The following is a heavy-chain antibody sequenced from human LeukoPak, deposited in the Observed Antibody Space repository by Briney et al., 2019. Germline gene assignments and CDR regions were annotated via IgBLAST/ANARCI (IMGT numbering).Heavy chain of an antibody. J-gene: IGHJ6*02. Sequence: GECLKTSCKGSGYTFTDYGIGWVRQMPGKGLEWMGIIFPDDSDTKYSPCFQGQVTISVDKSTSTASLQWSGIKASDSAMYYCGRHGLAGCIDGRCFKSFHYYGMDVWGQGTTVTVSS. V-gene: IGHV5-51*01. D-gene: IGHD2-15*01. CDR2: IFPDDSDT. CDR3: GRHGLAGCIDGRCFKSFHYYGMDV. CDR1: GYTFTDYG.